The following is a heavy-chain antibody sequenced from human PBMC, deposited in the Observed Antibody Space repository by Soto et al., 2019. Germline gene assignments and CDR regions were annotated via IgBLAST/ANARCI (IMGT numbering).Heavy chain of an antibody. J-gene: IGHJ4*02. CDR1: GYTFTSYY. CDR3: ARVAGYGSSWYPYLDY. D-gene: IGHD6-13*01. CDR2: INPSGGST. Sequence: ASVKVSCKASGYTFTSYYMHWVRQAPGQGLEWMGIINPSGGSTSYAQKFQGRVTMTRDTSTSTVYMELSSLRSEDTAVYYCARVAGYGSSWYPYLDYWGQGTLVTVSS. V-gene: IGHV1-46*01.